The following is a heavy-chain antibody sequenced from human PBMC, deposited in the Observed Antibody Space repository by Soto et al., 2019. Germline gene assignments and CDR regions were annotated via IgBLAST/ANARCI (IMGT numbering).Heavy chain of an antibody. V-gene: IGHV3-30-3*01. CDR3: ARDENGWFDP. J-gene: IGHJ5*02. CDR2: ISYDGSNK. Sequence: GGSLRLSCAASGFTFSSYAMHWVRQAPGKGLEWVAVISYDGSNKYYADSVKGRFTISRDNSKNTLYLQMNSLRAEYTDVYYCARDENGWFDPWGQGTLVTVSS. CDR1: GFTFSSYA.